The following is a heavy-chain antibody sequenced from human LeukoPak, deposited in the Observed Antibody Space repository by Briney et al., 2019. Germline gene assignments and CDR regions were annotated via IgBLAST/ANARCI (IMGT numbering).Heavy chain of an antibody. CDR3: ARDLAYSSGLNQLYHYYMDV. CDR1: GYTFTGYY. V-gene: IGHV1-2*02. J-gene: IGHJ6*03. CDR2: INPNSGGT. D-gene: IGHD6-19*01. Sequence: ASVKVSCKASGYTFTGYYMHWVRQAPGQGLEWMGWINPNSGGTNYAQKFQGRVTMTRDTSISTAYMELSRLRSDDTAVYYCARDLAYSSGLNQLYHYYMDVWGKGTTVTVSS.